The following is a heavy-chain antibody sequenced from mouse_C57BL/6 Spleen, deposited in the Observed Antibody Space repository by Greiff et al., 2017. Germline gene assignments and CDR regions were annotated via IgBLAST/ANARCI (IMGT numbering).Heavy chain of an antibody. V-gene: IGHV1-55*01. Sequence: QVQLKQPGAELVKPGASVKMSCKASGYTFTSYWITWVKQRPGQGLEWIGDIYPGCGSTNYNEKFKSKATLTVDTSSSTAYMQLSSLTSEDSAVYYCARVRDYDGGAWFAYWGQGTLVTVSA. D-gene: IGHD2-4*01. CDR2: IYPGCGST. CDR3: ARVRDYDGGAWFAY. J-gene: IGHJ3*01. CDR1: GYTFTSYW.